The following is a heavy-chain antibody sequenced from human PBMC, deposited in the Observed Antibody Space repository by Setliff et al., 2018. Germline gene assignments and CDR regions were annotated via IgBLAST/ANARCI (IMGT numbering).Heavy chain of an antibody. Sequence: PSETLSLTCNVSGDFISSGGYTWNWIRQHPEMGLEWIGYIFYNGNTFYNPSLQSRVTISVDTSKNQFSLKLTSLNAADSAVYYCARASRSYGSPNWFDPWGPGTLVTAPQ. J-gene: IGHJ5*02. CDR3: ARASRSYGSPNWFDP. D-gene: IGHD3-22*01. CDR1: GDFISSGGYT. CDR2: IFYNGNT. V-gene: IGHV4-31*03.